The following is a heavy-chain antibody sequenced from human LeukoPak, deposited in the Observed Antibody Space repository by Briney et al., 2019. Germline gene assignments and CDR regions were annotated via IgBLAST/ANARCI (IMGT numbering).Heavy chain of an antibody. J-gene: IGHJ6*03. CDR1: GGSFSGYY. D-gene: IGHD3-3*01. Sequence: SETLSLTCAVYGGSFSGYYWSWIRQPPGKGLEWIGEVNHSGSTNYNPSLKSRVTISVDTSKNQFSLKLSSVTAADTAVYYGVVMGRPLREGYYYYYMDVWGKGTTVTVSS. CDR3: VVMGRPLREGYYYYYMDV. CDR2: VNHSGST. V-gene: IGHV4-34*01.